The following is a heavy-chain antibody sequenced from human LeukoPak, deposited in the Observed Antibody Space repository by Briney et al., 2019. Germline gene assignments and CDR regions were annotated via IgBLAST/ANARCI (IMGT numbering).Heavy chain of an antibody. CDR3: ASDSGDYSGFDY. V-gene: IGHV3-30*04. D-gene: IGHD4-17*01. CDR1: GFTFSSYA. Sequence: GGSLRLSCAASGFTFSSYAMHWVRQAPGKGLEWVAVISYDGSNKYYADSVKGRFTISRDNSKNTLYLQMNSLRAEDTAVYYCASDSGDYSGFDYWGQGTLVTVSS. CDR2: ISYDGSNK. J-gene: IGHJ4*02.